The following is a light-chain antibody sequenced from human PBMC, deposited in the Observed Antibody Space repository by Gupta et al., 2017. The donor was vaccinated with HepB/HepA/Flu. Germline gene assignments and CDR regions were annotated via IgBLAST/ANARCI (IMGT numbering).Light chain of an antibody. J-gene: IGKJ3*01. Sequence: EIVLTQSPATLSLSPGERATFSCRASQIVATYLAWYQHKPGQAPRLLIYDASNRAPSIPARFGGSVGGTDFTLTIRSQEQEDFAFYYYQQRSNCPLFTVGHGTKLDIK. CDR3: QQRSNCPLFT. CDR1: QIVATY. CDR2: DAS. V-gene: IGKV3-11*01.